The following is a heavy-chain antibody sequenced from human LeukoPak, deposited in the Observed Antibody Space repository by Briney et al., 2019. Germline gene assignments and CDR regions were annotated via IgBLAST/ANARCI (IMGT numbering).Heavy chain of an antibody. CDR1: GCTFTSYD. Sequence: GASVKVSCKASGCTFTSYDINWVRQATGQGLEWMGWMNPNSGNTGYAQKFQGRVTFTRNTSISTTYMEVSSLRSEDTAVYYCARGRGSTVTTEWFDPWGQGTLVAVSS. CDR3: ARGRGSTVTTEWFDP. D-gene: IGHD4-11*01. V-gene: IGHV1-8*03. J-gene: IGHJ5*02. CDR2: MNPNSGNT.